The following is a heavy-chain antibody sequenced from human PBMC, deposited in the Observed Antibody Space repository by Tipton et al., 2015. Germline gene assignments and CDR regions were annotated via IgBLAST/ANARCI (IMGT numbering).Heavy chain of an antibody. Sequence: TLSLTCTVSGASISSITYYWAWIRQPLGKGLEWIGSLYYSGSTYNPSLKSRVTISADKSKNQISLKLTSVTAADTAVYYCARAPSDYDIWSGTFDYWGQGTLVTVSS. CDR2: LYYSGST. CDR1: GASISSITYY. V-gene: IGHV4-39*01. CDR3: ARAPSDYDIWSGTFDY. J-gene: IGHJ4*02. D-gene: IGHD3-3*01.